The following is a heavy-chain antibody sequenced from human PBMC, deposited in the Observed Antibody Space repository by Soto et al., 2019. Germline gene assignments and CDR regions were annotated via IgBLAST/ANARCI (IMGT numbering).Heavy chain of an antibody. V-gene: IGHV4-31*03. CDR2: IYHTGNT. Sequence: QVQLQESGPGLVKPSQTLSLTCSVSGGSMSSGAYYWNWIRQHPGKGLEWIAYIYHTGNTYYNPSRRSRTTISVDTSENQFSLKLTSVTDADTAVYFCASSYSGYLDNWGQGTLVTVSS. J-gene: IGHJ4*02. CDR3: ASSYSGYLDN. CDR1: GGSMSSGAYY. D-gene: IGHD3-22*01.